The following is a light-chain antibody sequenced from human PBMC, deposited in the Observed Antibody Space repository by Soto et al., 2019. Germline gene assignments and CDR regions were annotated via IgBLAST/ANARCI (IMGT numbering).Light chain of an antibody. J-gene: IGLJ3*02. CDR1: SSDVGGYNY. V-gene: IGLV2-14*01. CDR3: ISYSGTLWV. CDR2: EVS. Sequence: QSALTQPASVSGSPGQSITISCTGTSSDVGGYNYVSWYQHHPGKAPKLMISEVSNRPSGVSNRFSGSKSGNTASLTISGLHAEDEADYYCISYSGTLWVFGGGTKLTVL.